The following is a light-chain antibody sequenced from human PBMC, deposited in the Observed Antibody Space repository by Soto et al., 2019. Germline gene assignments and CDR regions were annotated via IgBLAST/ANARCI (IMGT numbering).Light chain of an antibody. CDR2: DAS. Sequence: ETMMTQSPDTLAVSLGERATLSCRASQSLRSSLAWYQQKPGQAPRLLIYDASTRATGIPARFSGSGSGTDFTLTISGLQSEDFAVYYCQQYNNSPQTFGQGTKVDIK. CDR3: QQYNNSPQT. V-gene: IGKV3-15*01. J-gene: IGKJ1*01. CDR1: QSLRSS.